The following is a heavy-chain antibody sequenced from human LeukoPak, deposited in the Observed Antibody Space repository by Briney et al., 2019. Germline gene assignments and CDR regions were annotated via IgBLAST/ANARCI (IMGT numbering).Heavy chain of an antibody. CDR3: ARVAAPVAGTGNYYYYMDV. CDR2: IYSGGST. D-gene: IGHD6-19*01. CDR1: GFTVSSNY. Sequence: PGGSLRLSCAASGFTVSSNYMSWVRQAPGKRLEWVSVIYSGGSTYYADSVKGRFTISRDNSKNTLYLQMNSLRAEDTAVYYCARVAAPVAGTGNYYYYMDVWGKGTTVTISS. V-gene: IGHV3-66*01. J-gene: IGHJ6*03.